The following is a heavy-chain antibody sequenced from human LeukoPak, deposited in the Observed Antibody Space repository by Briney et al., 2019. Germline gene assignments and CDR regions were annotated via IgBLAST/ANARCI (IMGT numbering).Heavy chain of an antibody. CDR1: GFTVSSNY. CDR2: IYRGGNS. CDR3: ASPSSGQSFDI. D-gene: IGHD6-19*01. Sequence: PGGSLRLSCAASGFTVSSNYMSWVRQAPGKGLEWVSVIYRGGNSYYADSVKGRFTIPRDNSKNTLFLQMNSLRAEDTAVYYCASPSSGQSFDIWGQGTMVTVSS. J-gene: IGHJ3*02. V-gene: IGHV3-53*01.